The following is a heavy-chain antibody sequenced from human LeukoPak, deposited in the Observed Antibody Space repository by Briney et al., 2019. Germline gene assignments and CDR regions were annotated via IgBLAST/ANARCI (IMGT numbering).Heavy chain of an antibody. CDR3: AITSSSWDYYYYYMDV. J-gene: IGHJ6*03. V-gene: IGHV4-38-2*02. Sequence: PSETLSLTCTVSGYSISSGYYWGWIRQPPGKGLEWIGEINHSGNTNYDPSLESRVTMSVDTSKNQFSLKLSSVTAADTAVYYCAITSSSWDYYYYYMDVWGKGTTVTISS. D-gene: IGHD6-13*01. CDR2: INHSGNT. CDR1: GYSISSGYY.